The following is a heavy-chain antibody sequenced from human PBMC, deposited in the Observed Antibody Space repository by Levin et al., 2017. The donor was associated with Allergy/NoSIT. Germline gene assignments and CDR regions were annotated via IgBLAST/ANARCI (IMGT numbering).Heavy chain of an antibody. CDR1: GFTFSNVW. CDR3: VAAAGGY. D-gene: IGHD6-13*01. Sequence: LTCAASGFTFSNVWMNWVRQAPGKGLEWVGRIKSITDGGTTDYAAPVKGRFIISRDDSKNTLYLHLNSLITEDTAVYYCVAAAGGYWGQGTRVTVSS. J-gene: IGHJ4*02. V-gene: IGHV3-15*05. CDR2: IKSITDGGTT.